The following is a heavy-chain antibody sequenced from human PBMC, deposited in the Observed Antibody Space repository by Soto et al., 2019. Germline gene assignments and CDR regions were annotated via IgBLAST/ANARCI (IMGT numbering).Heavy chain of an antibody. D-gene: IGHD2-2*01. CDR3: AKFLLGYCSSTSCYANPATHYYYYMDV. CDR1: GFTFSSYA. Sequence: GGSLRLSCAASGFTFSSYAMSWVRQAPGKGLEWVSAISGSGGSTYYADSVKGRFTISRDNSKNTLYLQMNSLRAEDTAVYYCAKFLLGYCSSTSCYANPATHYYYYMDVWGKGTTVTVSS. V-gene: IGHV3-23*01. J-gene: IGHJ6*03. CDR2: ISGSGGST.